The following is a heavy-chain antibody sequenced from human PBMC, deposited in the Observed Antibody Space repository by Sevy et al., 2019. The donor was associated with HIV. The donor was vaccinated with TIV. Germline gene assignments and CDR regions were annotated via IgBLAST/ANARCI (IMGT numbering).Heavy chain of an antibody. V-gene: IGHV3-33*01. CDR3: ARKGGDGYNLPIDY. CDR1: GFTFSSYG. J-gene: IGHJ4*02. CDR2: IWYDGSNK. D-gene: IGHD5-12*01. Sequence: GGSLRLSCAASGFTFSSYGMHWVRQAPGKGLEGVAFIWYDGSNKYYADSVKGRFTISRDNSKNTLYLQMNSLRAEDTAVYYCARKGGDGYNLPIDYWGQGTLVTVSS.